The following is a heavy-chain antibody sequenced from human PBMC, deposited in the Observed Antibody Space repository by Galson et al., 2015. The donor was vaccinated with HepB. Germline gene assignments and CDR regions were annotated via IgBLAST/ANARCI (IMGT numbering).Heavy chain of an antibody. V-gene: IGHV3-30*03. D-gene: IGHD3-16*01. CDR3: ARDWGKTDY. J-gene: IGHJ4*02. CDR1: GFTFSSYA. CDR2: ISYDGSSK. Sequence: SLRLSCAASGFTFSSYAMSWVRQAPGKGLEWVAIISYDGSSKYYADSVKGRFTISRDNSKNTLYLQMDSLRPEDTAVYYCARDWGKTDYWGQGTLVTVSS.